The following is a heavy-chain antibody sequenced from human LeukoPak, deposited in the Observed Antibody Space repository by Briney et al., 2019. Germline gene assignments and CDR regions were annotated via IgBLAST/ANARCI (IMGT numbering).Heavy chain of an antibody. Sequence: GGSLRLSCAASGFTFSNFGMHWVRQAPGKGLEWVANIKQDGSEKYYVDSVKGRFTISRDNAKNSLYLQMNSLRAEDTAVYYCARESPKTVYYYDSSGSYMGAFDIWGQGTMVTVSS. V-gene: IGHV3-7*01. CDR3: ARESPKTVYYYDSSGSYMGAFDI. D-gene: IGHD3-22*01. CDR2: IKQDGSEK. J-gene: IGHJ3*02. CDR1: GFTFSNFG.